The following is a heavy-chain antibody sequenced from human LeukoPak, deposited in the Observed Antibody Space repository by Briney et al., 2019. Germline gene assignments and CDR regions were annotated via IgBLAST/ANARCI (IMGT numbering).Heavy chain of an antibody. J-gene: IGHJ5*02. D-gene: IGHD3-10*01. Sequence: SETLSLTCAVYGGSFSGYYWSWIRQPPGKGLEWIGEINHSGSTNYNPSLKRRVTISVDTSKNQVSLKLGSVTAADTAVYYCARHPLYYYGSGSYSARGWFDPWGQGTLVTVSS. CDR1: GGSFSGYY. CDR2: INHSGST. V-gene: IGHV4-34*01. CDR3: ARHPLYYYGSGSYSARGWFDP.